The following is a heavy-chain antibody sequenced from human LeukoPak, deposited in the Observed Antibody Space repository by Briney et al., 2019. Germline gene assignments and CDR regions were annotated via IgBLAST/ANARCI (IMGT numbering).Heavy chain of an antibody. D-gene: IGHD3-10*01. J-gene: IGHJ5*02. CDR2: IYYSGST. V-gene: IGHV4-61*01. CDR1: GGSISSSSYY. Sequence: PSETLSLTCTVSGGSISSSSYYWSWIRQPPGKGLEWIGYIYYSGSTNYNPSLKSRVTISVDTSKNQFSLKLSSVTAADTAVYYCARVGRGYGSGSRFDPWGQGTLVTVSS. CDR3: ARVGRGYGSGSRFDP.